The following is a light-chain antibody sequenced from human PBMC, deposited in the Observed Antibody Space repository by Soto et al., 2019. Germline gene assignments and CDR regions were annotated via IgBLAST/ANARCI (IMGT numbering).Light chain of an antibody. V-gene: IGLV1-40*01. CDR3: QSYDSSLSGSV. CDR1: SSNIGAGYD. J-gene: IGLJ2*01. Sequence: QSVLTQPPSVSGAPGPRVTISCTGSSSNIGAGYDVHWYQQLPGTAPKLLIYGNSNRPSGVPDRFSGSKYGTLASLAITGLQAEDEADYYCQSYDSSLSGSVFCVGTKLTVL. CDR2: GNS.